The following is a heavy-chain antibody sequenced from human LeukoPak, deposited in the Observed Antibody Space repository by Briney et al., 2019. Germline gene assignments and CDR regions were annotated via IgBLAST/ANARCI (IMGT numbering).Heavy chain of an antibody. CDR1: GFTFSSYA. CDR2: ISYDGSNK. D-gene: IGHD3-9*01. Sequence: GGSLRLSCAASGFTFSSYAMHWVRQAPGKGLEWVAVISYDGSNKNYADSVKGRFTISRDNSKNTLYLQMNSLRAEDTAVYYCARDTRLVIIYYGIDVWGQGTTVTVSS. V-gene: IGHV3-30-3*01. CDR3: ARDTRLVIIYYGIDV. J-gene: IGHJ6*02.